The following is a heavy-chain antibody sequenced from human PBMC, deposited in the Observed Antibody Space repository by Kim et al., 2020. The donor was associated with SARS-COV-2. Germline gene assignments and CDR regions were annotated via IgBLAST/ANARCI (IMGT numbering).Heavy chain of an antibody. D-gene: IGHD5-12*01. CDR2: IGGIGGSA. J-gene: IGHJ6*02. V-gene: IGHV3-23*01. CDR3: AKDLSLRGYSSTGGMDV. Sequence: GGSLRLSCAASGFTFSNYAMSWVRQAPGKGLEWVSVIGGIGGSAYYADSVKGRFTISRDNSKNTLYLQMNSLRAEDTAVYYCAKDLSLRGYSSTGGMDVWGQGTTVTVSS. CDR1: GFTFSNYA.